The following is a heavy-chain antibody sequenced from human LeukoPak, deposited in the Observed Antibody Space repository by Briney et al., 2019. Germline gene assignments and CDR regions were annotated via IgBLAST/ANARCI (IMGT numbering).Heavy chain of an antibody. Sequence: GGSLRLTCAASGFTVSSNYMSWVRQAPGKGLEWVSVIYSDGSTYYADSVKGRFTISRDNSKNTLYLQMNSQRAEDTAVYYCARDVYCSGGSCYQHWGQGTLVTVSS. CDR2: IYSDGST. V-gene: IGHV3-53*01. J-gene: IGHJ1*01. D-gene: IGHD2-15*01. CDR1: GFTVSSNY. CDR3: ARDVYCSGGSCYQH.